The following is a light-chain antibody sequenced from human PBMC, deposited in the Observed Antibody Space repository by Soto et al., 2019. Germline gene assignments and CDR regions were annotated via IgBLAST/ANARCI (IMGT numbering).Light chain of an antibody. CDR1: QSIGGW. J-gene: IGKJ2*01. CDR2: DAF. Sequence: DIQMTQSPSTPSASIGDRVTITCRASQSIGGWLAWYQQRPGKAPKLLIYDAFSVNSGVPSRFSGSRSGTKFTLAISGLQPEDFATYYCQHYHSYPYTFGQGTKLEIK. CDR3: QHYHSYPYT. V-gene: IGKV1-5*01.